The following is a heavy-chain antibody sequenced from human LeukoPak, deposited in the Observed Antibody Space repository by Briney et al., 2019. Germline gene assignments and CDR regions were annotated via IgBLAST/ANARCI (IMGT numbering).Heavy chain of an antibody. CDR2: INHSGST. V-gene: IGHV4-34*01. CDR3: ARGRRSAFDY. CDR1: GGSFSGYY. J-gene: IGHJ4*02. D-gene: IGHD1-26*01. Sequence: SETLSLTCAVYGGSFSGYYWSWIRQPPGKGLEWIGEINHSGSTNYNPSLKSRVTISVDTSKNQFSLKLSSVTAADTAAYYCARGRRSAFDYWGQGTLVTVSS.